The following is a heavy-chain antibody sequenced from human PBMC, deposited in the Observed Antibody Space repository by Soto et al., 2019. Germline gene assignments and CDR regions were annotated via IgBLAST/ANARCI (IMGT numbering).Heavy chain of an antibody. CDR2: SYYTGST. CDR1: GGSISSYY. Sequence: QVQLQESGPGLVKPSETLSLTCTVSGGSISSYYWSWIRQPPGKGLEWIGYSYYTGSTSYNPSLKSRVTISVDTSKNQFSLKLSSVTAADTAMYYCAREGYCTSTACYYYFHSWGQGTRVTVSS. CDR3: AREGYCTSTACYYYFHS. J-gene: IGHJ4*02. D-gene: IGHD2-2*01. V-gene: IGHV4-59*01.